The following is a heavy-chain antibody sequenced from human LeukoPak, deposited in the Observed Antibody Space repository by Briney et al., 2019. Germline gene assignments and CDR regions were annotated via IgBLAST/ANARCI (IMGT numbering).Heavy chain of an antibody. CDR2: MFYSGST. D-gene: IGHD6-19*01. J-gene: IGHJ6*03. CDR3: ARDVRIAVAGTGFSYYYYYYMDV. CDR1: GGSISSSTYY. Sequence: PSETLSLTCIVSGGSISSSTYYWGWIRQPPGKGLEWIGSMFYSGSTNYNPSLKSRVTISVDTSKNQFSLKLSSVTAADTAVYYCARDVRIAVAGTGFSYYYYYYMDVWGKGTTVTISS. V-gene: IGHV4-39*07.